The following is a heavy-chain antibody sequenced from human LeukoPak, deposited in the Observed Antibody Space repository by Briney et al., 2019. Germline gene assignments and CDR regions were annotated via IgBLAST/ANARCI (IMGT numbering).Heavy chain of an antibody. CDR1: GFTFTAAS. V-gene: IGHV3-15*05. Sequence: GGSLRLSCATSGFTFTAASMTWVRQAPGKGLEWIALIKSKVENETTEYAAPVKGRFTISRDDSKGTLYLQMNSLKVDDTAVYYRTTGNPWGQGTLVNV. J-gene: IGHJ5*02. CDR3: TTGNP. CDR2: IKSKVENETT.